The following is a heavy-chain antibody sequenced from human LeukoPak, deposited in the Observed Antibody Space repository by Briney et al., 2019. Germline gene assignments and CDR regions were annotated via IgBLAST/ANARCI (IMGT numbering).Heavy chain of an antibody. CDR3: ARGSSGAGYYFDY. CDR2: ISSRRNYK. Sequence: GGSLRLSCAASGFTFRDYSVSWVRQARGKGLEGVSSISSRRNYKYYSDSVKGRFTISTDNAKYSLDLQMNSLRVEDTALYYCARGSSGAGYYFDYWGLGTLVTVSS. J-gene: IGHJ4*02. D-gene: IGHD3-22*01. V-gene: IGHV3-21*01. CDR1: GFTFRDYS.